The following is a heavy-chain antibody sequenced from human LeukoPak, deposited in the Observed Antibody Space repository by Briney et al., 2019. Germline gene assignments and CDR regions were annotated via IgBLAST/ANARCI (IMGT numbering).Heavy chain of an antibody. CDR1: GGSISSSSYY. CDR3: ARERIDPQYGSGSLYYFDY. CDR2: IYYSGST. D-gene: IGHD3-10*01. Sequence: SETLSLTCTVSGGSISSSSYYWGWIRQPPGKGLEWIGSIYYSGSTYYNPSLKSRVTISVDTSKNQFSLKLSSVTAADTAVYYCARERIDPQYGSGSLYYFDYWGQGTLVTVSS. V-gene: IGHV4-39*02. J-gene: IGHJ4*02.